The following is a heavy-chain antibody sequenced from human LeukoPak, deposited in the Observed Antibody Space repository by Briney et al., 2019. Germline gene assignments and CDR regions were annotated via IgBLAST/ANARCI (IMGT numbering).Heavy chain of an antibody. V-gene: IGHV1-8*01. CDR3: AIPAETDAFDI. Sequence: GASVKVSCKASGYTFSSYDINWVRQATGQGLEWMGWMIPNSGNTGYAQKFQGRVTMTRNISISTAYMELSSLRSEDTAVYYCAIPAETDAFDIWGQGTVVTVSS. CDR2: MIPNSGNT. D-gene: IGHD2-2*01. J-gene: IGHJ3*02. CDR1: GYTFSSYD.